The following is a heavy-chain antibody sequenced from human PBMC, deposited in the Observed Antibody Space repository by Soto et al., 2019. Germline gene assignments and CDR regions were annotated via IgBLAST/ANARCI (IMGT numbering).Heavy chain of an antibody. D-gene: IGHD3-22*01. V-gene: IGHV1-18*01. CDR3: ARDGYYDSSGYRSAFDY. CDR2: ISAYNGNT. Sequence: QVQLVQSGAEVKKPGASVKVSCKASGYTFTSYGISWVRQAPGQGLEWMGWISAYNGNTNYAQKLQGRVTMTTDTSTSTAYMELRSLRADDTAVYYCARDGYYDSSGYRSAFDYWGQGTLVTVSS. CDR1: GYTFTSYG. J-gene: IGHJ4*02.